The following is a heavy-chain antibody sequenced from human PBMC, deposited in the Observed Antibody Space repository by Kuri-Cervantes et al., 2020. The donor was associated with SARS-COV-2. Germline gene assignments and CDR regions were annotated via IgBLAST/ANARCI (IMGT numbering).Heavy chain of an antibody. J-gene: IGHJ2*01. CDR1: GGSFSGYY. Sequence: SQTLSLTCAVYGGSFSGYYWSWIRQPPGKGLEWIGETNHSGSTNYNPSLKSRVTISVDTSKNQFSLKLSSVTAADTAVYYSARGRIGYSSGWSYWYFDLWGRGTLVTVSS. D-gene: IGHD6-19*01. V-gene: IGHV4-34*01. CDR2: TNHSGST. CDR3: ARGRIGYSSGWSYWYFDL.